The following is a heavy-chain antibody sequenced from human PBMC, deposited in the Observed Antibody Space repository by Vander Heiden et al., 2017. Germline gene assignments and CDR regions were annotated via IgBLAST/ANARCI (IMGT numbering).Heavy chain of an antibody. CDR1: GLKFSVYS. CDR2: ITSDERTI. Sequence: EVWLVESGGGSVQPGGSLRLCCAASGLKFSVYSMNWVRQAPGRGLEWVSYITSDERTIYYADSVKGRFTISRDNAKYSLFLQMNSLRDEDTAVYYCAISNRGYFESWGRGTLVVVSS. CDR3: AISNRGYFES. J-gene: IGHJ4*02. V-gene: IGHV3-48*02.